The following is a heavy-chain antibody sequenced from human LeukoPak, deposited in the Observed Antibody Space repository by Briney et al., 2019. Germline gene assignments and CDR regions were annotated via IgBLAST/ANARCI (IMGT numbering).Heavy chain of an antibody. Sequence: SETLSLTCTVSGGSISSSSYYWGWIRQPPGKGLEWIGSIYHSGSTNYNPSLKSRVTISVDTSKNQFSLKLSSVTAADTAVYYCARVDRDWTVTTGGASYYMDVWGKGTTVTVSS. V-gene: IGHV4-39*07. CDR2: IYHSGST. J-gene: IGHJ6*03. D-gene: IGHD4-17*01. CDR3: ARVDRDWTVTTGGASYYMDV. CDR1: GGSISSSSYY.